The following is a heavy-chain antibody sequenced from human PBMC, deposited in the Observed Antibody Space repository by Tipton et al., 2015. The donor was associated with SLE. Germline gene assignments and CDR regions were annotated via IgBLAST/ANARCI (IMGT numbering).Heavy chain of an antibody. J-gene: IGHJ2*01. V-gene: IGHV4-39*07. D-gene: IGHD2-2*01. CDR2: IYYSGST. Sequence: TLSLTCTVSGGSISSSSYFWGWIRQPPGKGLEWIGSIYYSGSTYYNPSLKSRVTISVDKSKNQLSLKLSSVTAADTAVYYCARRPPYQPRNEYFDLWGRGTLVTVSS. CDR1: GGSISSSSYF. CDR3: ARRPPYQPRNEYFDL.